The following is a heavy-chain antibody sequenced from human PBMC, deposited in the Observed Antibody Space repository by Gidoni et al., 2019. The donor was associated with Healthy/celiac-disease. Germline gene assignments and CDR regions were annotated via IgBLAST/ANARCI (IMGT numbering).Heavy chain of an antibody. D-gene: IGHD7-27*01. V-gene: IGHV4-34*01. CDR2: INHSGST. CDR1: GGSFSGYY. J-gene: IGHJ4*02. CDR3: ARFMTGDPSYYFDY. Sequence: QVQLQQWGAGLLKPSETLSLTCAVYGGSFSGYYWRWIRQPPGKGLEWIGEINHSGSTNYNPSLKSRVTISVDTSKNQFSLKLSSVTAADTAVYYCARFMTGDPSYYFDYWGQGTLVTVSS.